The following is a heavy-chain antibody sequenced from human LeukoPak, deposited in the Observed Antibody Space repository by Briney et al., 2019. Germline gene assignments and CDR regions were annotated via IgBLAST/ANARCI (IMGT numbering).Heavy chain of an antibody. CDR1: GGSFSGYY. CDR3: ARAKLLRIPLDY. CDR2: INHSGST. J-gene: IGHJ4*02. Sequence: PSETLSLTCAVYGGSFSGYYWSWIREPPGKGLEWIGEINHSGSTNYNPSLKSRLTISVDTSKNQFSLKLSSVTAADTAVYYCARAKLLRIPLDYWGQGTLVTASS. V-gene: IGHV4-34*01. D-gene: IGHD1-26*01.